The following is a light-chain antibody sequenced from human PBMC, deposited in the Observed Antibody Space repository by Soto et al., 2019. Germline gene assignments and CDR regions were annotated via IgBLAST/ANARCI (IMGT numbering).Light chain of an antibody. CDR2: WAS. Sequence: DIVMTQSPDSLAVSLGERATINCKSSQSVLYSSNNKTYLAWYQQKPGQPPKLLIYWASTRESGVPDRFSGSGSGTDFTLTISSLQAEDVAVYYCQQCYTTPWTFGQGTKVEIK. J-gene: IGKJ1*01. CDR1: QSVLYSSNNKTY. V-gene: IGKV4-1*01. CDR3: QQCYTTPWT.